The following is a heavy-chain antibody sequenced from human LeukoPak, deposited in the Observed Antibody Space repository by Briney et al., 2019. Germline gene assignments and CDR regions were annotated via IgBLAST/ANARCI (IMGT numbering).Heavy chain of an antibody. V-gene: IGHV3-48*03. J-gene: IGHJ4*02. CDR2: ISSSGSTI. D-gene: IGHD2-15*01. CDR1: GFTFSSYE. Sequence: GGSLRLSCAASGFTFSSYEMNWVRQAPGKGLEWVSYISSSGSTIYYADSVKGRFTISRDNAKNSLYLQMNSLRVEDTALYYCARAGPYWPRAFETCFDYWGQGTLVTVSS. CDR3: ARAGPYWPRAFETCFDY.